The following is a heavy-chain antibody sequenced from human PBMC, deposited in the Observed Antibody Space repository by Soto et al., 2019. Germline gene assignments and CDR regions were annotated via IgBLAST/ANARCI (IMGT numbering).Heavy chain of an antibody. D-gene: IGHD3-10*01. CDR3: ARDRGGDLKAFDI. CDR1: GFTFSTYS. Sequence: EVQLVESGGGLVKPGGSLRLSCAASGFTFSTYSMNWVRQAPGKGLEWVSSISSSSSYIYYAHSVKGQFTISRDKAKNSLYLQMNSLRAEETAEYYCARDRGGDLKAFDIWGQGTMVTVSS. V-gene: IGHV3-21*01. J-gene: IGHJ3*02. CDR2: ISSSSSYI.